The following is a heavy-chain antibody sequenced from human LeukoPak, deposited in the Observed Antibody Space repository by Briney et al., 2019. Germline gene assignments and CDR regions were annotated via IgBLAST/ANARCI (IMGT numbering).Heavy chain of an antibody. CDR2: IYTSGST. CDR3: ARDGCSSTSCYTWDWFDP. V-gene: IGHV4-4*07. D-gene: IGHD2-2*02. J-gene: IGHJ5*02. CDR1: GGSISSYY. Sequence: SETLSLTCTVSGGSISSYYWSWIRQPAGKGLEWIGRIYTSGSTNYNPSLKSRVTMSVDTSKNQFSLKLSSVTAADTAVYYCARDGCSSTSCYTWDWFDPWGQGTLVTVSS.